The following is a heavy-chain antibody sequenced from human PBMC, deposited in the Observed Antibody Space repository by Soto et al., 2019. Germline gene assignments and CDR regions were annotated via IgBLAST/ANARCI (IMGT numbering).Heavy chain of an antibody. Sequence: GESLKISCKGSGYRFTSHWIAWVRQMPGKGLEWMGIIYPGNSDVRYSPSFQGQVTISVDKSNNTVYLQWSSLKASDTAIHFCARRRDGYSDGFDVWGQGTMVTVSS. CDR1: GYRFTSHW. J-gene: IGHJ3*01. CDR3: ARRRDGYSDGFDV. D-gene: IGHD2-21*01. CDR2: IYPGNSDV. V-gene: IGHV5-51*01.